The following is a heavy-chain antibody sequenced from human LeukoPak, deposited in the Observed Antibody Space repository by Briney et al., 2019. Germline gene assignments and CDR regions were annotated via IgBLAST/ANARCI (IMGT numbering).Heavy chain of an antibody. J-gene: IGHJ4*02. CDR2: IYYSGST. V-gene: IGHV4-30-4*07. D-gene: IGHD4-23*01. CDR3: ARDRSGGYGGNHEFDY. Sequence: PSETLSLTCAVSGGSISSGGYSWSWIRQPPGKGLEWIGYIYYSGSTYYNPSLKSRVTISVDTSKNQFSLKLSSVTAADTAVYYCARDRSGGYGGNHEFDYWGQGTLVTVSS. CDR1: GGSISSGGYS.